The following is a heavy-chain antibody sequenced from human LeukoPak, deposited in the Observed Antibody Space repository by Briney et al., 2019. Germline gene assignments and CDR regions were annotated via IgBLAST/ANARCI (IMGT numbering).Heavy chain of an antibody. CDR2: IFYSGST. V-gene: IGHV4-59*08. CDR3: ARLTYSGSYSYYFDH. CDR1: GASISDYY. J-gene: IGHJ4*02. Sequence: SETLSLTCTVSGASISDYYWSWIRQPPGKGLEWIGYIFYSGSTNYNPSLKSRVTISVDTSKNQLSLKLSSATAADTAVYYCARLTYSGSYSYYFDHWGQGTPVTVSS. D-gene: IGHD1-26*01.